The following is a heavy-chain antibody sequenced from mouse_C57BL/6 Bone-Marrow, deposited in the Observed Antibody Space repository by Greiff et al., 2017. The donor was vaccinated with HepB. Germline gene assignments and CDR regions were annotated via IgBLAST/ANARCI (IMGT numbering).Heavy chain of an antibody. D-gene: IGHD1-1*01. Sequence: DVHLVESGEGLVKPGGSLKLSCAASGFTFSSYAMSWVRQTPEKRLEWVAYISSGGDYIYYADNVKGRFTISRDNARNTLYLQMSSLKSEDTAMYYCTRDQLNYGSRDWYFDVWGTGTTVTVSS. J-gene: IGHJ1*03. V-gene: IGHV5-9-1*02. CDR2: ISSGGDYI. CDR1: GFTFSSYA. CDR3: TRDQLNYGSRDWYFDV.